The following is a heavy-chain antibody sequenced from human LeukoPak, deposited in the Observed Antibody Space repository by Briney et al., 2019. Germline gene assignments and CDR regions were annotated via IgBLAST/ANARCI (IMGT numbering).Heavy chain of an antibody. CDR1: GLSVSSSY. Sequence: GGSLTLSRAPSGLSVSSSYVSWVRQAPRKGLAWVANIKLDGTEKYYVDSLKDRFTISRDNAKNLLYLQVHGLGAEDTAVYYCAKYGVGSHPSFDSWRQGTVVSVSS. CDR3: AKYGVGSHPSFDS. J-gene: IGHJ4*02. D-gene: IGHD3-10*01. CDR2: IKLDGTEK. V-gene: IGHV3-7*01.